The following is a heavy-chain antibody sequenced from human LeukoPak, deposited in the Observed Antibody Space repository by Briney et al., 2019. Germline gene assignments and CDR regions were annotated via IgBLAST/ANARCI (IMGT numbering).Heavy chain of an antibody. V-gene: IGHV4-39*01. J-gene: IGHJ3*02. CDR2: IYYSGST. Sequence: PSETLSLTCTVSGGSISSGSYYWGWIRQPPGKGLEWIGSIYYSGSTYYNPSLKSRLTISVDTSKNQFSLRLSSVTAADTAVYYCARHRDGYNWDAFDIWGQGTMVTVSS. D-gene: IGHD5-24*01. CDR1: GGSISSGSYY. CDR3: ARHRDGYNWDAFDI.